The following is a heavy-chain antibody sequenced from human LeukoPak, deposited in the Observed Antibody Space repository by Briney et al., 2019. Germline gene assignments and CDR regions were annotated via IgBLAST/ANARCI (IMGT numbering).Heavy chain of an antibody. CDR1: GYTFTDSS. Sequence: ASVKVSCKASGYTFTDSSMHWVRQAPGQGLEWMGWINPNSGDTDYAQKFQGRVTMTRDTSISTAYLEVSRLTSDDTAVYFCARDAIAAAGAGAWGQGTLVTVSS. J-gene: IGHJ4*02. CDR3: ARDAIAAAGAGA. CDR2: INPNSGDT. D-gene: IGHD6-13*01. V-gene: IGHV1-2*02.